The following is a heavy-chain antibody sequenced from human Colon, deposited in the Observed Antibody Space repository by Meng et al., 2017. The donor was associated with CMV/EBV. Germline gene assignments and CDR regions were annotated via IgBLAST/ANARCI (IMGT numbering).Heavy chain of an antibody. J-gene: IGHJ6*02. CDR1: GGSITSYY. D-gene: IGHD2-21*01. CDR3: AREGRRGTHIPPYSHYYGVDV. CDR2: VYDSGST. V-gene: IGHV4-59*01. Sequence: SETLSLTCTVSGGSITSYYWSWVRQPPGKALEWIGFVYDSGSTNYNPSLKSRVTISIDSAKNQFSLSLSSVTAADTAVYFCAREGRRGTHIPPYSHYYGVDVWGQGTTVTVSS.